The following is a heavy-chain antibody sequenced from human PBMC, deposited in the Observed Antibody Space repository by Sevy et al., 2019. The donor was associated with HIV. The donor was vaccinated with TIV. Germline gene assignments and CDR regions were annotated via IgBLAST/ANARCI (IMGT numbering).Heavy chain of an antibody. CDR1: GYTFTSYG. D-gene: IGHD2-15*01. V-gene: IGHV1-18*04. CDR2: ISAYNGNT. J-gene: IGHJ6*02. CDR3: ARDFLAPLYYYYYGMDV. Sequence: ASVKVSCKASGYTFTSYGISWVRQAPGQGLEWMGWISAYNGNTNYAQKLQGRVTMTTDTSTSTAYMELRSLRSDDTAVYYCARDFLAPLYYYYYGMDVWGQGTTVTVSS.